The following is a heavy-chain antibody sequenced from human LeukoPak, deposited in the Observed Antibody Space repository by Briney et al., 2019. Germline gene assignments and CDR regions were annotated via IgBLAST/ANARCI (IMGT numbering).Heavy chain of an antibody. CDR2: IYTSGST. D-gene: IGHD3-22*01. CDR3: ARDPYYYDSSGYYYDY. V-gene: IGHV4-61*02. CDR1: GGSISSGSYY. Sequence: SQTLSLTCTVSGGSISSGSYYWSWIRQPAGKGLEWIGRIYTSGSTNYNPSLKSRFTISVDTSKNQFSLKLSSVTAADTAVYYCARDPYYYDSSGYYYDYWGQGTLVTVSS. J-gene: IGHJ4*02.